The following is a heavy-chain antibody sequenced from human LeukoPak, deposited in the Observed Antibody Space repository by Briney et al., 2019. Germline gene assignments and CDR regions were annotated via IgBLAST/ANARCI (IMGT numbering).Heavy chain of an antibody. CDR3: ARDPDYGDPD. CDR2: ITSSGTTS. CDR1: GFTFSDHY. Sequence: KAGGSLRLSCTASGFTFSDHYMSWFRLSPGKGLECLSYITSSGTTSDYADSVKGRFTISRDNAKNSMYLQMNSLSPEDTAVYYCARDPDYGDPDWGQGTLVTVSS. V-gene: IGHV3-11*01. D-gene: IGHD4-17*01. J-gene: IGHJ4*02.